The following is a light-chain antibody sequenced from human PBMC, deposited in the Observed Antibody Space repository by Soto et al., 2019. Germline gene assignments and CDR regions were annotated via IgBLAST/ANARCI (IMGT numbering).Light chain of an antibody. J-gene: IGKJ4*01. CDR1: QSVSSY. CDR2: DAS. CDR3: QQRSNWT. V-gene: IGKV3-11*01. Sequence: EIVLTQSPATLSLSPGERATLSCRASQSVSSYLAWYQQKPGQAPRLLIYDASNRATGIPATFSGRGSGTDCTRAVNTLEPDGSTVYYCQQRSNWTFGGGTKVEIK.